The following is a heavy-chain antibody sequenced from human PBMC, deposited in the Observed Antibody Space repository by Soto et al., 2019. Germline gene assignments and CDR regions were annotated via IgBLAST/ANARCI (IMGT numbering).Heavy chain of an antibody. CDR3: ATSPAPYYDFWSGPVDY. Sequence: PSETLSLTCTVASGSISSYYWSWLRQPPGKGLEWIGYVYYSGTTNYNSSLKSRVTISIDPSKNQFSLTLNSVTAEDTAVYYCATSPAPYYDFWSGPVDYWGQGTLVTVSS. D-gene: IGHD3-3*01. V-gene: IGHV4-59*01. CDR2: VYYSGTT. CDR1: SGSISSYY. J-gene: IGHJ4*02.